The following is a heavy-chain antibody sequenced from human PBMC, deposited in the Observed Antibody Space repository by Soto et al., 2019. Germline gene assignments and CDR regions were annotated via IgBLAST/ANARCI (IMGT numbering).Heavy chain of an antibody. J-gene: IGHJ6*03. CDR1: GFTFSSYS. Sequence: SLRLSCAASGFTFSSYSMNWVRQAPGEGLEWVSSISSSSSYIYYADSVKGRFTISRDNAKNSLYLQMNSLGAEDTAVYYCARGETNGGYYYMDVWGKGTTVTVS. D-gene: IGHD7-27*01. CDR2: ISSSSSYI. CDR3: ARGETNGGYYYMDV. V-gene: IGHV3-21*01.